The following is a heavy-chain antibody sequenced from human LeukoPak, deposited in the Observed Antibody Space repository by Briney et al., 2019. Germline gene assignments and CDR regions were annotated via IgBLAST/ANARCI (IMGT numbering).Heavy chain of an antibody. V-gene: IGHV1-69*04. Sequence: SVKVSCKASGGTFSSYAISWVRQAPGQGLEWMGRIIPILGIANYAQKFQGRVTITADKSTSTAYMELSSLRSEDTAVYYCASVGSSSWPFYGMDVWGQGTTVTVSS. J-gene: IGHJ6*02. CDR2: IIPILGIA. CDR3: ASVGSSSWPFYGMDV. CDR1: GGTFSSYA. D-gene: IGHD6-13*01.